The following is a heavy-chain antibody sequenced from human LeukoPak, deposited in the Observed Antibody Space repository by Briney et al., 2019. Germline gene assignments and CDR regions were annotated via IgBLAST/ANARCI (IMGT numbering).Heavy chain of an antibody. CDR3: ARRYTASPGERFDY. CDR2: IYSSGNT. Sequence: PSETLSLTCAVPGGSISIYYWSWIRQPPGKGLEWIGYIYSSGNTNYNPSLKSRVTISLDTSKNQFSLMLRSLAAADTVLYYWARRYTASPGERFDYWGQGTLVTVS. V-gene: IGHV4-59*08. J-gene: IGHJ4*02. D-gene: IGHD2-2*02. CDR1: GGSISIYY.